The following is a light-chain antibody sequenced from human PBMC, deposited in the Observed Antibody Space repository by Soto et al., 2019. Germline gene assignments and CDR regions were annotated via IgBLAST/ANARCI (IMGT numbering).Light chain of an antibody. CDR3: RSVTSSNTLV. CDR2: DVT. Sequence: QSVLTQPASVSASPGQSITISCTGTNSNVGGYNDFSWYQQHPGKANQLMIVDVTNRPASLSDLFSCSKSGTTTSLTISGLKAEDDDDYYCRSVTSSNTLVFGGGTKLTVL. CDR1: NSNVGGYND. J-gene: IGLJ2*01. V-gene: IGLV2-14*03.